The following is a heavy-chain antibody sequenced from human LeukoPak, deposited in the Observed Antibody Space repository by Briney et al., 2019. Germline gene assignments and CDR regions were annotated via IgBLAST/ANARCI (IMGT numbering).Heavy chain of an antibody. J-gene: IGHJ4*02. CDR3: TRVVYSGSVSYGGFDC. V-gene: IGHV3-30-3*01. CDR2: TSYDGTSK. D-gene: IGHD3-10*01. Sequence: GGSLRLSCEASGFTFSNYAMHWVRQAPGKGLEWVAVTSYDGTSKYYADSVKGRFTISRDNSKNTLFLQLNSLRAEDTAVYYCTRVVYSGSVSYGGFDCWGQGTLVTVSS. CDR1: GFTFSNYA.